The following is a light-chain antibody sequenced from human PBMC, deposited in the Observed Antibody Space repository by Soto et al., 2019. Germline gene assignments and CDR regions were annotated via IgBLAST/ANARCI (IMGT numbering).Light chain of an antibody. Sequence: DLQMTQSPSSVSASVGDRVTFTCRASQGLGRWLAWYQQKPGKAPKLLIYCASNLQSGVPSRFSGSGSETDFTLTISTLPPQDFPTYYCQQGNCFPFTFSQGTRLEIK. V-gene: IGKV1-12*01. CDR2: CAS. CDR3: QQGNCFPFT. CDR1: QGLGRW. J-gene: IGKJ5*01.